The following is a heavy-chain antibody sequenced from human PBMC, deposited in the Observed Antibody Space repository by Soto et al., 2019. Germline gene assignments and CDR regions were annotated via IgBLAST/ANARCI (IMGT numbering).Heavy chain of an antibody. V-gene: IGHV4-39*01. D-gene: IGHD2-15*01. J-gene: IGHJ4*02. CDR2: IYYSGST. CDR3: ARQGYCSGGSCKRDRVDY. CDR1: GGSISSSSYY. Sequence: SETLSLTCTVSGGSISSSSYYWGWIRQPPGKGLEWIGSIYYSGSTYYNPSLKSRVTISVDTSKNQFSLKLSSVTAADTAVYYCARQGYCSGGSCKRDRVDYWGQGTLVTVSS.